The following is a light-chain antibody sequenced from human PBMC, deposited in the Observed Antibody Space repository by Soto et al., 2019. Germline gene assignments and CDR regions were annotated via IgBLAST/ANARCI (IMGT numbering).Light chain of an antibody. J-gene: IGKJ4*01. Sequence: IVLTQSPATLSLSPGERATLSCRASQSIGYYLAWFQQKPGQAPRLLIYDASNRATGIPARFSGSGSGTDFTLTISSLEPEDFAVYYCQQRGKWPLTFGGGTKVEIK. CDR1: QSIGYY. CDR3: QQRGKWPLT. CDR2: DAS. V-gene: IGKV3-11*01.